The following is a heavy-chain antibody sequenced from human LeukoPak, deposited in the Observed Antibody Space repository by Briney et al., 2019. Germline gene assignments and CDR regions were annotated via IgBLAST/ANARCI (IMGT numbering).Heavy chain of an antibody. D-gene: IGHD2-15*01. CDR1: EFTFSSYN. V-gene: IGHV3-9*01. CDR3: ATKRRPYCSGGSCYSFDY. CDR2: ISWNSGSI. Sequence: GGSLRLSCAASEFTFSSYNMNWVRQAPGKGLEWVSGISWNSGSIGYADSVKGRFTISRDNAKNSLYLQMNSLRAEDTALYYCATKRRPYCSGGSCYSFDYWGQGTLVTVSS. J-gene: IGHJ4*02.